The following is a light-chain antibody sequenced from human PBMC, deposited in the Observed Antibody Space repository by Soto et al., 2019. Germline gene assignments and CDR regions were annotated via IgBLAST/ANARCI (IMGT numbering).Light chain of an antibody. J-gene: IGKJ2*01. Sequence: DIQMTQSPSSLSASLGDRVTITCQASRDISVYLNWYQQKPGKPPKLIVYDASNLQTGVPSRFSGSGSGTNFSFTISSLQPEDIATYYCQQYDNLPPYTFGQGTTLEIK. V-gene: IGKV1-33*01. CDR2: DAS. CDR3: QQYDNLPPYT. CDR1: RDISVY.